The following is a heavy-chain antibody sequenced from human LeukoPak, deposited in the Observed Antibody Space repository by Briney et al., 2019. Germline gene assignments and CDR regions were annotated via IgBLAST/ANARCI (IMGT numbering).Heavy chain of an antibody. CDR1: GFTFSSYA. J-gene: IGHJ4*02. V-gene: IGHV3-23*01. CDR3: AKYDRSGYYFSRFDY. Sequence: GGSLRLSCAASGFTFSSYAMSWVRQAPGKGLKWVSAISDSGGSTYYADSVKGRFTISRDNSRNTLYLQMNSLRAEDTAVYYCAKYDRSGYYFSRFDYWGQGTLVTVSS. CDR2: ISDSGGST. D-gene: IGHD3-22*01.